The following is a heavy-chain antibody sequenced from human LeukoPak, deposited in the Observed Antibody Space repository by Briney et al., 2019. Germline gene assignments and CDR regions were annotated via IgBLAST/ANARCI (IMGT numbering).Heavy chain of an antibody. J-gene: IGHJ4*02. D-gene: IGHD4/OR15-4a*01. V-gene: IGHV4-34*01. CDR1: GASFSDSY. CDR3: ARGRYGAHLGN. CDR2: INNSGST. Sequence: SETLSLTCAVYGASFSDSYWSWSPQSPEKGEEGIGEINNSGSTSYNPSRNSRVIMSVDRSKNQLSLKLTSVTAADTAVYYCARGRYGAHLGNWGQGTLVTVSS.